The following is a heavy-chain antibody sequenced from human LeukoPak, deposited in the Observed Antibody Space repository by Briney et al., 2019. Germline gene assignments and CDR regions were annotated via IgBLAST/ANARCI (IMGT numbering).Heavy chain of an antibody. D-gene: IGHD3-3*01. J-gene: IGHJ4*02. Sequence: SVKVSCKASGGTFSNDAISWVRQAPGQGLEWMGRIIPNLGMALYAQKFKGRVTITADKSPSTAYMGLSSLRSDDTAVYYCARPYDFWSGLDYWGQGTLVTVSS. CDR3: ARPYDFWSGLDY. CDR2: IIPNLGMA. V-gene: IGHV1-69*04. CDR1: GGTFSNDA.